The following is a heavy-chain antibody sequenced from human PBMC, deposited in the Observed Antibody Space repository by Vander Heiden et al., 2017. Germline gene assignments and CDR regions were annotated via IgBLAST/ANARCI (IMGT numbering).Heavy chain of an antibody. CDR1: GGSISSYS. D-gene: IGHD2-15*01. Sequence: QVQLQESGPGLVKPSETLSLTCTVSGGSISSYSRSWIRQPAGKGLEWIGRIYTSGSTNYNPSLKSRVTMSVDTSKNQFSLKLSSVTAADTAVYYCAGYCSGGSCRSESDYWGQGTLVTVSS. CDR2: IYTSGST. V-gene: IGHV4-4*07. CDR3: AGYCSGGSCRSESDY. J-gene: IGHJ4*02.